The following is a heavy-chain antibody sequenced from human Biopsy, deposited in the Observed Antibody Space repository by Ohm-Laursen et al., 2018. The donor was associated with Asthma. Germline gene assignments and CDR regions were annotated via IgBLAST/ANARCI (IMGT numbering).Heavy chain of an antibody. CDR1: GFTFSSYS. V-gene: IGHV3-48*02. Sequence: SLRLSCSASGFTFSSYSMNWVRQAPGKGLEWVSYISSSSSTIYYADSVKGGFTISRDNAKDSLYLQMNSVRDGDTAVYYCASPRWGPSGYWGQGTLVTVSS. CDR2: ISSSSSTI. D-gene: IGHD7-27*01. J-gene: IGHJ4*02. CDR3: ASPRWGPSGY.